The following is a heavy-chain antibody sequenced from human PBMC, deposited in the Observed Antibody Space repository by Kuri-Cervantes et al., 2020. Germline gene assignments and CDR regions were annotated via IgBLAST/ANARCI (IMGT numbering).Heavy chain of an antibody. D-gene: IGHD3-10*01. V-gene: IGHV3-30*07. Sequence: LCDGSYKHNADAVKGRFAISRDNSKNTLYLQMNSLRAEDTAVYYCAGGFPNYYGSGSYYHYWGQGTLVTVSS. J-gene: IGHJ4*02. CDR3: AGGFPNYYGSGSYYHY. CDR2: LCDGSYK.